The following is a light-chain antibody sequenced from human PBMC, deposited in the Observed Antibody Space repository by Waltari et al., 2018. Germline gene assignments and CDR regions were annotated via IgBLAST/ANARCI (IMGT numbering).Light chain of an antibody. CDR2: EGS. J-gene: IGLJ2*01. V-gene: IGLV2-23*01. CDR1: SSAVGSYNL. Sequence: QSALTQPASVSGSPGQSLTISCTGTSSAVGSYNLVSWYQHHPGKAPKVMIYEGSERPSGVSNRFSGSKSGNTASLTISGLQAEDEADYYCCSYAGSSPSVVFGGGTKLTVL. CDR3: CSYAGSSPSVV.